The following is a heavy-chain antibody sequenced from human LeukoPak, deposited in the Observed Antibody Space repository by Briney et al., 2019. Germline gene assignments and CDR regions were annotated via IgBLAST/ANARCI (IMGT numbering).Heavy chain of an antibody. CDR1: GFTFSSYE. CDR2: ISTGGRTI. CDR3: ARGPPDYGSGSYFDY. J-gene: IGHJ4*02. V-gene: IGHV3-48*03. Sequence: PGGSLRLSCSASGFTFSSYEMNWVRQAPGKGLQWVAFISTGGRTINYADSLKGRFTISRDNAKNSLDLQMFSLRADDTAVYYCARGPPDYGSGSYFDYWGQGTLVTVSA. D-gene: IGHD3-10*01.